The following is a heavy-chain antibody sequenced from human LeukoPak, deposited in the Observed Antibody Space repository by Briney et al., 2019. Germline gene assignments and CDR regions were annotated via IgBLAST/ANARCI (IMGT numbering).Heavy chain of an antibody. CDR3: ARDEGGSYQVDATGDAFDI. J-gene: IGHJ3*02. CDR2: IYYSGST. D-gene: IGHD1-26*01. Sequence: NPSQTLSLTCTVSGGSISSGGYCWSWIRQHPGKGLEWIGYIYYSGSTYYNPSLKSRVTISVDTSKNQFSLKLSSVTAADTAVYYCARDEGGSYQVDATGDAFDIWGQGTMVTVSS. CDR1: GGSISSGGYC. V-gene: IGHV4-31*03.